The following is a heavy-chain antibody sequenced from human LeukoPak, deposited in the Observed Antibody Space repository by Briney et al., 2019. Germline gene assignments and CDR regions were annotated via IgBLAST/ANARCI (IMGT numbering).Heavy chain of an antibody. Sequence: GGSLRLSCAASGFTFSSYSMNWVRQAPGKGLEWVSYISSSSSTIYYADSAKGRFTISRDNAKNSLYLQMNSLRAEDTAVYYCTELGITMIGGVWGKGTTVTISS. CDR3: TELGITMIGGV. CDR1: GFTFSSYS. J-gene: IGHJ6*04. D-gene: IGHD3-10*02. CDR2: ISSSSSTI. V-gene: IGHV3-48*04.